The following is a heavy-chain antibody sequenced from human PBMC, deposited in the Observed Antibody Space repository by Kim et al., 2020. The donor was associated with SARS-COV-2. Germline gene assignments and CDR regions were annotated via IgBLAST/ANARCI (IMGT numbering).Heavy chain of an antibody. D-gene: IGHD3-10*01. CDR3: ARGGHMVRGVIMLLSD. J-gene: IGHJ4*02. CDR2: ISSSSSYI. CDR1: GFTFISYS. Sequence: GGSLRLSCAASGFTFISYSMNWVRQAPGKGLEWVSSISSSSSYIYYADSVKGRFTISRDNAKNSLYLQMNSLRAEDTAVYYCARGGHMVRGVIMLLSDWGQGTLVTVSS. V-gene: IGHV3-21*01.